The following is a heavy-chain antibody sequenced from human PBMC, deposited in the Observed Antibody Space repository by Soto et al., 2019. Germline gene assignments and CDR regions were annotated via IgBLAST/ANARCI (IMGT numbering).Heavy chain of an antibody. CDR2: ISYDGSNK. D-gene: IGHD3-22*01. Sequence: GGSLRLSCAASGFTFSSYGMHWVRQAPGKGLEWVAVISYDGSNKYYADSVKGRFTISRDNSKNTLYLQMNSLRAEDTAVYYCAKDLTMIDYYGMDVWGQGTTVTVSS. J-gene: IGHJ6*02. V-gene: IGHV3-30*18. CDR1: GFTFSSYG. CDR3: AKDLTMIDYYGMDV.